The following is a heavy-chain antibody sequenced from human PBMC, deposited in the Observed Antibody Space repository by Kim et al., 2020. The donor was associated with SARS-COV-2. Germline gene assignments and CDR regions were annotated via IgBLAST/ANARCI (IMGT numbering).Heavy chain of an antibody. Sequence: SETLSLTCTVSGGSISSGGYYWSWIRQHPGKGLEWIGYIYYSGSTYYNPSLKSRVTISVDTSKNQFSLKLSSVTAADTAVYYCARTFVRFGEDYNWFDPWGQGTLVTVSS. CDR3: ARTFVRFGEDYNWFDP. CDR2: IYYSGST. V-gene: IGHV4-31*03. D-gene: IGHD3-10*01. J-gene: IGHJ5*02. CDR1: GGSISSGGYY.